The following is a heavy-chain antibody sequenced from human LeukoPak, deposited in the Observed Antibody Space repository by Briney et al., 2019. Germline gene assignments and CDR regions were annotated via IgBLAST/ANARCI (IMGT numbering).Heavy chain of an antibody. D-gene: IGHD3-22*01. V-gene: IGHV5-51*01. Sequence: GESLKTSGKGFGYSFTCYLLGWVRQMPRKGLGWRFIVYPDDSDARYSPSFQGQVAISADKSISTAYLQWSSLKASDTAIYYCARRDISGYYHFDYWGQGTLVTVSS. CDR3: ARRDISGYYHFDY. J-gene: IGHJ4*02. CDR2: VYPDDSDA. CDR1: GYSFTCYL.